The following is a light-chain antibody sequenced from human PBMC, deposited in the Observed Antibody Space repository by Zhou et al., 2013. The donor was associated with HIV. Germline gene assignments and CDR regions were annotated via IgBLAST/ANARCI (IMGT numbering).Light chain of an antibody. CDR2: AAS. Sequence: DIQMTQSPSSLSASVGDRVTITCRASQTISNYLNWYQQKPGRAPNLLIYAASSLQSGVPSRFSGSGSGTDFTLTISSLQPADFATYYCQQSYNTPRTFGQGTKVEIK. J-gene: IGKJ1*01. CDR3: QQSYNTPRT. CDR1: QTISNY. V-gene: IGKV1-39*01.